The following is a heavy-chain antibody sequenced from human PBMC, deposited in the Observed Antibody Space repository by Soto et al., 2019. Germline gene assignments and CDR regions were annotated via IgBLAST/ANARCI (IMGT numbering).Heavy chain of an antibody. V-gene: IGHV2-5*01. J-gene: IGHJ4*02. D-gene: IGHD3-10*01. CDR1: GFSLSPSGVG. CDR2: IYGNDDK. Sequence: SCPTLVNPPQTLPLTCPVSGFSLSPSGVGVGWIRQPPGKALECLALIYGNDDKRYSPSLKNRLTITKDTSKNQVVITMTNMDPVDTATYYCTHSGVTYYYGPGNDYAMNHWGQGTLVTVSS. CDR3: THSGVTYYYGPGNDYAMNH.